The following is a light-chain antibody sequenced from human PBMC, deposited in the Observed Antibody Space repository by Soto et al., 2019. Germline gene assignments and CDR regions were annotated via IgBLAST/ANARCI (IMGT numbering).Light chain of an antibody. CDR2: GAS. J-gene: IGKJ3*01. V-gene: IGKV3-20*01. CDR1: QSVSSSY. CDR3: QHYDNSPL. Sequence: EVVLTQSPATLSLSPGERATLSCRASQSVSSSYLAWYQQKPGQAPRLLIYGASTRAAGITDRFSGSGSGTEFTLTISRLEPEDFAVYYCQHYDNSPLFGPGTKVDIK.